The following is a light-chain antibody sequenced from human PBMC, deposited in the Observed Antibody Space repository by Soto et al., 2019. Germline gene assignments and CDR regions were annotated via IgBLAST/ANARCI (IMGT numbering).Light chain of an antibody. CDR2: EVR. V-gene: IGLV2-8*01. CDR1: SSDVGSYNY. J-gene: IGLJ2*01. CDR3: SSYGGSDTSDV. Sequence: QSALTQPPSVSGSPGQSVTFSCTGTSSDVGSYNYVAWYQHYPGKTPKVIIYEVRKRPSGVPYRFSGSKSGNTASLTISGLQAEDEADYYCSSYGGSDTSDVFGAGTKLTVL.